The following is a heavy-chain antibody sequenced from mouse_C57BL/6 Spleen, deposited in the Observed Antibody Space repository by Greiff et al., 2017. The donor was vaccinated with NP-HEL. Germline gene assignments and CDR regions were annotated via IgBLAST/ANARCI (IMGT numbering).Heavy chain of an antibody. CDR1: GYTFTSYW. Sequence: VKLQQPGAELVKPGASVKLSCKASGYTFTSYWMQWVKQRPGQGLEWIGAIDPSDSYTNYNQKFKGKATLTVDTSSSTAYMQLSSLTSEDSAVYYCARYRDYAFAYWGQGTLVTVSA. V-gene: IGHV1-50*01. CDR3: ARYRDYAFAY. CDR2: IDPSDSYT. D-gene: IGHD2-4*01. J-gene: IGHJ3*01.